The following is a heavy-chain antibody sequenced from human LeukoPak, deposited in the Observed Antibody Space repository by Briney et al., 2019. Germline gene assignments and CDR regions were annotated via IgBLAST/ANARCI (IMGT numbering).Heavy chain of an antibody. CDR1: GYTFTSFG. D-gene: IGHD2-2*01. CDR2: ISGYNGNA. CDR3: ARGIPSCTSTICSHFDY. V-gene: IGHV1-18*01. J-gene: IGHJ4*02. Sequence: ASVKVSCKASGYTFTSFGISWMRQAPGQGLEWMGWISGYNGNANYAQKFQGRVTMTTDTSTSTAYMELRSLRSDDTAVYYCARGIPSCTSTICSHFDYWGQGTLVTVSS.